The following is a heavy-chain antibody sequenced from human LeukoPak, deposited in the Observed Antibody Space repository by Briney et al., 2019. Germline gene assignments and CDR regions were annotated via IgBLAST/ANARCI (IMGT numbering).Heavy chain of an antibody. V-gene: IGHV3-21*01. CDR2: ISSSSSYI. J-gene: IGHJ5*02. D-gene: IGHD2-8*01. CDR3: ARDLSSVYATNWFDP. Sequence: GGSLRLSCAASGFTFSSYSMYWVRQAPGKGLEWVSSISSSSSYIYYADSVKGRFTISRDNAKNTLYLQMNSLRAEDTAVYYCARDLSSVYATNWFDPWGQGTLVTVSS. CDR1: GFTFSSYS.